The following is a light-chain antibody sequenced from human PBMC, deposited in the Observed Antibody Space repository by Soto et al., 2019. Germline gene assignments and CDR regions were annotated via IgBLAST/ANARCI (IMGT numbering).Light chain of an antibody. CDR2: GAS. J-gene: IGKJ3*01. CDR1: QRVGNY. V-gene: IGKV1-39*01. Sequence: DIQMTQSPSSLSASVGDRVTITCRASQRVGNYLNWYQQKPGKAPNLLIYGASTLQSGVPSRFSGSESGTDFTLTISSLQPEDVATDYCQQSYSTPFTFGPGTKVDIK. CDR3: QQSYSTPFT.